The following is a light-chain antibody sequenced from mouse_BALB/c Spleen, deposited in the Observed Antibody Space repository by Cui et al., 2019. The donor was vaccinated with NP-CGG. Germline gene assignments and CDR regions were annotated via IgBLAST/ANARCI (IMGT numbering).Light chain of an antibody. V-gene: IGLV1*01. CDR3: ALWYSNHWV. J-gene: IGLJ1*01. Sequence: QAVVSLVYVHTTSPGETVTLTCRSSTGAVTTSNYANWVQEKPDHLFTGLIGGTNNRAPGVPARFSGSLIGDKAALTITGAQTEDEAIYFCALWYSNHWVFGGGTKLTVL. CDR1: TGAVTTSNY. CDR2: GTN.